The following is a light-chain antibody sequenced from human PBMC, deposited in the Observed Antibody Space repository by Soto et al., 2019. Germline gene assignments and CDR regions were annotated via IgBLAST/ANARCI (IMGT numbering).Light chain of an antibody. Sequence: EIVLTQSPATLSLSPGERATPSFRASQSVSSYLAWYQQKPGQAPRLLIYDASNRATGIPARFSGSGSGTDFTLTISSLEPEDFAVYYCQQRSNWPPITLGQGTRLEIK. CDR2: DAS. J-gene: IGKJ5*01. V-gene: IGKV3-11*01. CDR1: QSVSSY. CDR3: QQRSNWPPIT.